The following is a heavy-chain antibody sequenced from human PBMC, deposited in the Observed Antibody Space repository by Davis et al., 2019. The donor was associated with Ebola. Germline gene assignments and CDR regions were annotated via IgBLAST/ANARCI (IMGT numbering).Heavy chain of an antibody. D-gene: IGHD1-26*01. V-gene: IGHV3-23*01. CDR2: ISGSGGST. CDR1: GFTFSSYA. J-gene: IGHJ5*02. CDR3: ANWVLVGPTT. Sequence: GESLKISCAASGFTFSSYAMSWVRQAPGKGLEWVSAISGSGGSTFYADSVKGRFTISRDNSKNTLYLKMNSLRAGDTAVYYCANWVLVGPTTWGQGTLVTVSS.